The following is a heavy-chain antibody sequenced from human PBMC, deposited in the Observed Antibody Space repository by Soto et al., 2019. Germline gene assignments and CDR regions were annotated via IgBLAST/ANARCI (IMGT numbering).Heavy chain of an antibody. V-gene: IGHV1-3*01. J-gene: IGHJ4*02. D-gene: IGHD3-3*01. CDR2: INAGNGNT. CDR3: AADFIIFGATSQFDY. Sequence: ASVKVSCKASGYTFTSYAMQWVRQAPGQRLEWMGWINAGNGNTKYSQKFQGRVTITRDTSASTAYMELSSLRSEDTAVYYCAADFIIFGATSQFDYWCQEDLVTISS. CDR1: GYTFTSYA.